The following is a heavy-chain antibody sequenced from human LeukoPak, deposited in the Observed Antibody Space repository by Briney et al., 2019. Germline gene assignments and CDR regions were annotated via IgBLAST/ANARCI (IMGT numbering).Heavy chain of an antibody. CDR1: GYTFTGYY. D-gene: IGHD3-22*01. CDR3: AREDSSGYDY. CDR2: INPNSGGT. Sequence: ASVKVSCKASGYTFTGYYMHWVRQAPGQGPEWMGWINPNSGGTNYARNFQGRVTMTRDTSISTAYMEVSRLRSDDTAVYYCAREDSSGYDYWGQGTLVTVSS. J-gene: IGHJ4*02. V-gene: IGHV1-2*02.